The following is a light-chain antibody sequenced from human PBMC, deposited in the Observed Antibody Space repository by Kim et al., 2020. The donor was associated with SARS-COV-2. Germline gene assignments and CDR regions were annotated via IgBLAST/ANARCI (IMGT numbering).Light chain of an antibody. J-gene: IGLJ3*02. CDR2: DND. CDR3: GTWDSSLSQGV. CDR1: SSNIGDNY. V-gene: IGLV1-51*01. Sequence: GQKVTISCSGSSSNIGDNYVSWYQQLPGTAPKRLIYDNDGRPSEIPDRFSGSKSGTSATLGITGLQTGDEAYYYCGTWDSSLSQGVIGGGTKLTVL.